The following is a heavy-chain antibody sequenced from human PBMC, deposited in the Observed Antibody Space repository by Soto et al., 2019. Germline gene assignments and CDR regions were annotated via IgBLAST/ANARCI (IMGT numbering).Heavy chain of an antibody. J-gene: IGHJ4*01. CDR2: ISWNSGSI. CDR3: AKDIVPYAPLPVGGFDY. V-gene: IGHV3-9*01. Sequence: SLRLSCAASGFTFDDYAMHWVRQAPGKGLEWVSGISWNSGSIGYADSVKGRFTISRDNAKNSLYLQMNSLRAEDTALYYCAKDIVPYAPLPVGGFDYWGHGTLVTVSS. D-gene: IGHD3-16*01. CDR1: GFTFDDYA.